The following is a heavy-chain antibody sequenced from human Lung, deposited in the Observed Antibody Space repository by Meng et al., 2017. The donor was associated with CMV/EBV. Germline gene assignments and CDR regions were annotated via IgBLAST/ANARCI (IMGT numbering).Heavy chain of an antibody. CDR2: INVYNGRR. CDR1: GYTFTSYG. D-gene: IGHD2-2*01. Sequence: ASXXVSXKASGYTFTSYGISWVRQAPGQGLEWMGWINVYNGRRDYAQRFKDRVTMTTDTSTSTAHMDLKSLRSDDTATYYCARERGYCSMIDCYKDGMDVWXQGTTVTFSS. CDR3: ARERGYCSMIDCYKDGMDV. V-gene: IGHV1-18*01. J-gene: IGHJ6*02.